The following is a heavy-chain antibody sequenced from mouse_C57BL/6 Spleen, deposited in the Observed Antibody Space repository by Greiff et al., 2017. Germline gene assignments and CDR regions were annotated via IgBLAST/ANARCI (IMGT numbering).Heavy chain of an antibody. CDR1: GYTFTSYW. Sequence: VQLQQPGAELVMPGASVKLSCKASGYTFTSYWMHWVKQRPGQGLEWIGEIDPSDSYTNSNQKFKGKSTLTVDKASSTAYMQLSSLTSEDSAVYYGAIGYFDVWGTGTTVTVSS. V-gene: IGHV1-69*01. CDR3: AIGYFDV. J-gene: IGHJ1*03. CDR2: IDPSDSYT.